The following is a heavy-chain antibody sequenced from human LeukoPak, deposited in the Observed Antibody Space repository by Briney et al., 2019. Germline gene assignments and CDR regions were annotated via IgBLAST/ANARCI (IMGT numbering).Heavy chain of an antibody. Sequence: GGSLRLSCVASKITFSSYGMHWVRQAPGKGLEWVAFIQYDGKNKYYGDSVKGRFTISRDNSRNTLYLQMNSLRDEDTAVYYCAKGDYDGEGSLSYWGQGTLVSVSS. CDR1: KITFSSYG. V-gene: IGHV3-30*02. CDR3: AKGDYDGEGSLSY. CDR2: IQYDGKNK. D-gene: IGHD3-22*01. J-gene: IGHJ4*02.